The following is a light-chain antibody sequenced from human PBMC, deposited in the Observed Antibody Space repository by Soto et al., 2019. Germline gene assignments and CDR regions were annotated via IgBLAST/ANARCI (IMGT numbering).Light chain of an antibody. CDR1: QSVLYSSNNKNY. Sequence: DIVMTQSPDSLAVSLGERATINCKSSQSVLYSSNNKNYLAWYQQRPGQPPKLLLHWASTRESGVPDRFSGSGSGTDFILTISSLQAEDVAVYFCQQYYKTPLTFGGGTKVEIK. CDR2: WAS. CDR3: QQYYKTPLT. V-gene: IGKV4-1*01. J-gene: IGKJ4*01.